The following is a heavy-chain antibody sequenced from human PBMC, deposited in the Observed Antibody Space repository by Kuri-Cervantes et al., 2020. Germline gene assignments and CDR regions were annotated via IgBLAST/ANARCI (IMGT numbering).Heavy chain of an antibody. J-gene: IGHJ6*02. CDR2: ISGSGGST. D-gene: IGHD3-22*01. V-gene: IGHV3-23*01. CDR3: TTEHPDSSGYYTGVYYYYGMDV. Sequence: GESLKISCAASGFTFSSYAMSWVRQAPGKGLEWVSAISGSGGSTYYADSVKGRFTISRDNSKNTLYLQMNSLKTEDTAVYYCTTEHPDSSGYYTGVYYYYGMDVWGQGTTVTVSS. CDR1: GFTFSSYA.